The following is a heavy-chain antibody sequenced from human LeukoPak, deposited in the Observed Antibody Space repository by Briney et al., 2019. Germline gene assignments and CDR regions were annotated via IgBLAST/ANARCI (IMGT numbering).Heavy chain of an antibody. CDR3: ARGDYYDSSGPIDY. V-gene: IGHV3-30*04. CDR1: GFTFSSYA. CDR2: ISYDGSNK. Sequence: PGGSLRLSYAASGFTFSSYAMHWVRQAPGKGLEWVAVISYDGSNKYYADSVKGRFTISRDNSKNTLYLQMNSLRAEDTAVYYCARGDYYDSSGPIDYWGQGTLVTVSS. D-gene: IGHD3-22*01. J-gene: IGHJ4*02.